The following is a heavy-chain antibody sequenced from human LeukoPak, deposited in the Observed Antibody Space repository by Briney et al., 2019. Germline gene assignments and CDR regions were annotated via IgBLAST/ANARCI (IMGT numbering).Heavy chain of an antibody. CDR1: GFTFSTFA. J-gene: IGHJ4*02. CDR2: IFPSGGEL. Sequence: PEGSLRLSCAASGFTFSTFAMIWVRQPPGKGLEWVSSIFPSGGELHYADSVRGRFTISRDNSNSTLSLQMHSLRAEDTAIYYCATYRQVLLPFESWGQGTLVTVSS. D-gene: IGHD2-8*02. CDR3: ATYRQVLLPFES. V-gene: IGHV3-23*01.